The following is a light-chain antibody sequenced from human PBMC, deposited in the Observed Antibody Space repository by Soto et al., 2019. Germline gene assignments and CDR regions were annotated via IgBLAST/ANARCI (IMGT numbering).Light chain of an antibody. CDR2: AAS. CDR3: QQSYSTPRYT. J-gene: IGKJ2*01. Sequence: DIQMTQSPSSLSASVGDRVTITCRASQSISSYLNWYQQKPGKAPKLLIYAASSLQSGVPSRFSGSGSGTDFPLPISSLQPEDFPTYYCQQSYSTPRYTFCQGTKLQIK. CDR1: QSISSY. V-gene: IGKV1-39*01.